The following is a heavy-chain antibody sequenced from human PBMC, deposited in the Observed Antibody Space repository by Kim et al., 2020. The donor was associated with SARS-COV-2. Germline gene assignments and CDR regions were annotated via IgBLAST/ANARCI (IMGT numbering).Heavy chain of an antibody. J-gene: IGHJ4*02. Sequence: ASVKVSCKASGFSFSNYFIHWVRQAPGQGLEWLGIINPISGSTFYAQILQGRVTMARDTSTNTVYMELSGLRSEDTAVYYCARGTNDYGWGLDYWGQGTLVTVSS. CDR1: GFSFSNYF. CDR2: INPISGST. V-gene: IGHV1-46*04. CDR3: ARGTNDYGWGLDY. D-gene: IGHD3-16*01.